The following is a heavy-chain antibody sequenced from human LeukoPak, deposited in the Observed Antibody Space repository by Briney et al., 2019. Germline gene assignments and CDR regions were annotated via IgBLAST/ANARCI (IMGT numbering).Heavy chain of an antibody. CDR1: GASISSYY. CDR3: ARGRGWLQSTSFDY. Sequence: SGTLSLTCSVSGASISSYYWSWIRQPPGKGLEWIGYIYYSGSKNYNPSLKSRVTMSLDTSKSQFSLNLSSVTAADTAVYYCARGRGWLQSTSFDYWGQETLVTVSS. D-gene: IGHD5-24*01. J-gene: IGHJ4*02. CDR2: IYYSGSK. V-gene: IGHV4-59*01.